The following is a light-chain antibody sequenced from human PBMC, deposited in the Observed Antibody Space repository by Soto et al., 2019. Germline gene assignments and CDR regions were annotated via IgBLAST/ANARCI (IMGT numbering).Light chain of an antibody. J-gene: IGKJ1*01. Sequence: EIVLTQSPATLSLSPGERATLSCRASQSVSSYLAWYQQKPGQAPRLLIYDASNRATGIPARFSGSGSGTDFTLTISSLEPEDFAVYYCHQCRNRPRTFGQGTKVEIK. CDR2: DAS. CDR1: QSVSSY. CDR3: HQCRNRPRT. V-gene: IGKV3-11*01.